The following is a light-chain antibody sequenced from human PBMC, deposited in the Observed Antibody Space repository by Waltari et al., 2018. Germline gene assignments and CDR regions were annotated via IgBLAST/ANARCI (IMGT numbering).Light chain of an antibody. J-gene: IGKJ4*01. CDR3: QQYNSWPLT. V-gene: IGKV3-15*01. Sequence: ERVMTQSPVALSVSPGARITVSCRTSQTVGSNVAWYQKKPGQAPRLVIYDASIRAAGLPARFSGSGSGTEFTLTIGSLQSEDVATYYCQQYNSWPLTFGGGTKVEMK. CDR2: DAS. CDR1: QTVGSN.